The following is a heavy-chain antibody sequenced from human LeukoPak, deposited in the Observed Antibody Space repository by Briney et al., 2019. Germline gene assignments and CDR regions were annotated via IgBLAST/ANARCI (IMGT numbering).Heavy chain of an antibody. V-gene: IGHV4-38-2*02. D-gene: IGHD4-23*01. CDR2: IYHSGST. J-gene: IGHJ4*02. CDR3: ARGITVVRD. Sequence: PSETLSLTCTVSGYSISSGYYWGWIRQPPGKGLEWIGSIYHSGSTYYNPSLKSRVTISVDTSKNQFSLKLSSVTAADTAVYYCARGITVVRDWGQGTLVTVSS. CDR1: GYSISSGYY.